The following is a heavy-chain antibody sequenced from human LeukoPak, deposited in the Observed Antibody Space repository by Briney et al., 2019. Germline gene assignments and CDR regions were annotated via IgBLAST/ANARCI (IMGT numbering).Heavy chain of an antibody. CDR3: VRGAYSSSWLNFDY. D-gene: IGHD6-13*01. CDR1: GFTFSSYA. CDR2: ITYDGSNK. V-gene: IGHV3-30*04. J-gene: IGHJ4*02. Sequence: GGSLRLSCAVSGFTFSSYAMHWVRQAPGKGLEWVALITYDGSNKYYADSVKGRFTVSRDNSKNTLYLQMNSLRAEDTAVYYCVRGAYSSSWLNFDYWGQGTLVTVSS.